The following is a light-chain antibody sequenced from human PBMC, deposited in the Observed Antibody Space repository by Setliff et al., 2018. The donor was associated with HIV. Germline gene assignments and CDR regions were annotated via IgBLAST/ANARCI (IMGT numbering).Light chain of an antibody. CDR1: SSDVGAYKY. J-gene: IGLJ3*02. V-gene: IGLV2-14*01. Sequence: LTQPASVSGSPGQSITISCTGTSSDVGAYKYVSWYQHYPGKAPKLMIYESSNRPSGVSTRFSGSKSGNTASLTISGLQPEDEAEYYCSSYTSSDTLVFGGGTKVTVL. CDR2: ESS. CDR3: SSYTSSDTLV.